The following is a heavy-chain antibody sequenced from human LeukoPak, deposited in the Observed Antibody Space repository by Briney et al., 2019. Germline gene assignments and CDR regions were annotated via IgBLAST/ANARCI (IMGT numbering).Heavy chain of an antibody. J-gene: IGHJ4*02. CDR3: ARDYYYDSSGYPDY. D-gene: IGHD3-22*01. CDR2: ISYDGSNK. CDR1: GFTFSSYG. Sequence: GGSLRLSCAASGFTFSSYGMHWVRQAPGKGLQWVAVISYDGSNKYYTNSVKGRFTISRDNSKNTVYLQMNSLRAEDTAVYYCARDYYYDSSGYPDYWGQGTLVTVSS. V-gene: IGHV3-30*03.